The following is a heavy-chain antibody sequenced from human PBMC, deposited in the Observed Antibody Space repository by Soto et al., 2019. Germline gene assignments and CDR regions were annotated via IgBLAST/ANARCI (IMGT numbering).Heavy chain of an antibody. V-gene: IGHV3-30-3*01. CDR3: ASLSSGYYYAWPFDY. D-gene: IGHD3-22*01. Sequence: GGPLRLSCAASGFTFSSHAMHWVRQAPGKGLEWVAVILYDGSNKYYADPVKGRFTISRDISKNTLYLQMNSLRAEDTAVYYCASLSSGYYYAWPFDYWGQGTLVTVSS. J-gene: IGHJ4*02. CDR2: ILYDGSNK. CDR1: GFTFSSHA.